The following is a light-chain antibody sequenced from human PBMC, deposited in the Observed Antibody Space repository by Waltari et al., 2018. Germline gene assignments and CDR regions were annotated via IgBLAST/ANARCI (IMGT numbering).Light chain of an antibody. J-gene: IGKJ2*03. V-gene: IGKV1-5*03. CDR2: KTT. CDR1: QSISHW. Sequence: DIQMTQSPSTLSASVGQPVTITCRASQSISHWLAWYQQKPGKAPKLLIYKTTILERGVPSRFSGVGSETEFALTISSLQPDDFATYHCQQYHTFYSFGQGTKLEIK. CDR3: QQYHTFYS.